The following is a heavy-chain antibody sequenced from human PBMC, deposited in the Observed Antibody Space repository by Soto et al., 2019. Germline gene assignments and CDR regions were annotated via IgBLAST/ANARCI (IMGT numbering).Heavy chain of an antibody. CDR2: IKQDGSEK. Sequence: GGSLRLSCAASGFTFSSYWMSWVRQAPGKGLEWVANIKQDGSEKYYVDSVKGRFTISRDNAKNSLYLQMNSLRAEDTAVYYCASWDYYGSGSPNRVYYGMDVWGQGTTVTVSS. CDR1: GFTFSSYW. J-gene: IGHJ6*02. D-gene: IGHD3-10*01. V-gene: IGHV3-7*05. CDR3: ASWDYYGSGSPNRVYYGMDV.